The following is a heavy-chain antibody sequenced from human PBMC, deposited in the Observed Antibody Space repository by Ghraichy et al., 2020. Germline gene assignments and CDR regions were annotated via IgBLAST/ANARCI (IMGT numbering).Heavy chain of an antibody. D-gene: IGHD6-19*01. Sequence: SETLSLTCTVSGGSISSYYWSWIRQPPGKGLEWIGYIYYSGSTNYNTSLKSRVTISVDTSKNQFSLKLSSVTAADTAVYYCARVYSSGWYGMDVWGQGTTVTVSS. CDR3: ARVYSSGWYGMDV. V-gene: IGHV4-59*01. CDR2: IYYSGST. CDR1: GGSISSYY. J-gene: IGHJ6*02.